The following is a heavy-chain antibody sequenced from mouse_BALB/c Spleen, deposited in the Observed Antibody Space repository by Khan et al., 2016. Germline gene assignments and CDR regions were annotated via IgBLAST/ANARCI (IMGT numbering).Heavy chain of an antibody. V-gene: IGHV5-6-5*01. CDR1: GFTFSNYV. CDR3: ARTGARYHYAMDY. CDR2: IRSGGST. Sequence: EVELVESGGGLVKPGGSLKLSCAASGFTFSNYVMSWVRQNPEKRLEWFASIRSGGSTYYPDSVKGRFTISRGYARSILFLQMRSPRSEDTAMYCRARTGARYHYAMDYWGQGTSVTVAP. D-gene: IGHD2-12*01. J-gene: IGHJ4*01.